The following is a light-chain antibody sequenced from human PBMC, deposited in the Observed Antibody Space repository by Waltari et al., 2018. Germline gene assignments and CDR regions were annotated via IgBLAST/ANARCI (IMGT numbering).Light chain of an antibody. J-gene: IGLJ1*01. V-gene: IGLV2-14*03. CDR2: DVS. Sequence: QSALTQPASVSGSPGQSITISCTGTSNDVGGYNYVSWYQQHTGKAPKLLIYDVSDRPSGCSSRFAGSKSGTTASLTISGLQAEDEAEYYCTSYATGSSYIFGGGTKVTVL. CDR1: SNDVGGYNY. CDR3: TSYATGSSYI.